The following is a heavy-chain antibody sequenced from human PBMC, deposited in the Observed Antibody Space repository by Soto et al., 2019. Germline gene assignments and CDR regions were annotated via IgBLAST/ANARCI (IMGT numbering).Heavy chain of an antibody. CDR1: GGSISSSNW. CDR2: IYHSGST. V-gene: IGHV4-4*02. J-gene: IGHJ4*02. CDR3: ERSYTPRGCNFDY. Sequence: QVQLQESGPGLVKPSGTLSLTCAVSGGSISSSNWWSWVRQTHGQGLEWIGEIYHSGSTNYNPSLNSRATISVDKSNNQFSLKLSSVTAADTAVYYCERSYTPRGCNFDYWGQGTLVTVSS. D-gene: IGHD2-2*02.